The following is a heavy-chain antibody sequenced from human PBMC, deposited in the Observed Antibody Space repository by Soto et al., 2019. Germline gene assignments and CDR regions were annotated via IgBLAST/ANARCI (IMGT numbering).Heavy chain of an antibody. D-gene: IGHD3-3*01. CDR3: ARDVRATYDFWSVDWFDP. V-gene: IGHV1-18*01. CDR2: ISAYNGNT. CDR1: GYTFINYG. Sequence: QVQRVQSGAEVKKPGASVKVSCKASGYTFINYGISWVRQAPGQGLEWMGWISAYNGNTNYAQKLQGRVTMTTDTSTSTAYMELRSLRSDDTAVYYCARDVRATYDFWSVDWFDPWGQGTLVTVSS. J-gene: IGHJ5*02.